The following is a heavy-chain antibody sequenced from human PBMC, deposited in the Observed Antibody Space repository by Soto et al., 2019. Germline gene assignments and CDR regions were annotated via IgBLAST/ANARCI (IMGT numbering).Heavy chain of an antibody. Sequence: XECLRLSCAASGFTFSSYEMNWVRQAPGKGLEWVSYISSSGSTIYYADSVKGRFTISRDNAKNSLYLQMNSLRAEDTAVYYCERDREYSSSPIDYWGQGTLVTVSS. V-gene: IGHV3-48*03. D-gene: IGHD6-6*01. CDR3: ERDREYSSSPIDY. J-gene: IGHJ4*02. CDR2: ISSSGSTI. CDR1: GFTFSSYE.